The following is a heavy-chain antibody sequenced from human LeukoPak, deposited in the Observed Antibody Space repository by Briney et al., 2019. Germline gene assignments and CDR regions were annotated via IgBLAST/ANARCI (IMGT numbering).Heavy chain of an antibody. CDR2: IIPILGIA. V-gene: IGHV1-69*04. D-gene: IGHD4-17*01. CDR3: ARETVDGDRNWFDP. J-gene: IGHJ5*02. CDR1: GGTFSSYA. Sequence: ASVKVSFKASGGTFSSYAISWVRQAPGQGLEWMGRIIPILGIANYAQKFQGRVTITADKSTSTAYMELSSLRSEDTAVYYCARETVDGDRNWFDPWGQGTLVTVSS.